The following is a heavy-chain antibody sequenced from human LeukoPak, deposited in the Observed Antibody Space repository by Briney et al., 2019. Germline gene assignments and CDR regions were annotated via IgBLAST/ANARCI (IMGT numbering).Heavy chain of an antibody. J-gene: IGHJ4*02. CDR2: TSSDLNVK. CDR3: AREGYYGSGSPPSLYFDY. CDR1: GFTFRNYV. V-gene: IGHV3-30-3*01. D-gene: IGHD3-10*01. Sequence: GVSLRLSCAASGFTFRNYVIHWVRQAPGKGLEWVAVTSSDLNVKLYADSVKGRFTISRDNSRSTLYLQMNSLRPEDTAIYYCAREGYYGSGSPPSLYFDYWGQGTLVTLSS.